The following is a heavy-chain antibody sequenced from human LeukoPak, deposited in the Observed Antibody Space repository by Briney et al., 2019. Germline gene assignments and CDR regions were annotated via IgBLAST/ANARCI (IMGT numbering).Heavy chain of an antibody. D-gene: IGHD2-15*01. CDR3: ARGAVVVAATPGVYYYYYCMDV. Sequence: GASVKVSCKASGYTVTSHYMHWVRQAPGQGLEWMGWINPNSGGTNYAQKFQGRVTMTRDTSISTAYMELSRLRSDDTAVYYCARGAVVVAATPGVYYYYYCMDVWGKGTMVTISS. CDR2: INPNSGGT. V-gene: IGHV1-2*02. CDR1: GYTVTSHY. J-gene: IGHJ6*03.